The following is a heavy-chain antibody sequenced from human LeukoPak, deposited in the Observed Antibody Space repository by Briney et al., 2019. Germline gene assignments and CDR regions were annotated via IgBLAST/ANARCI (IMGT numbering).Heavy chain of an antibody. CDR1: GGSFSGYY. D-gene: IGHD6-13*01. V-gene: IGHV4-34*01. J-gene: IGHJ5*02. Sequence: SETLSLTCAVYGGSFSGYYWGWIRQPPGKGLEWIGEINHSGSTNYNPSLKSRVTISVDTSKNQFSLKLSSVTAADTAVYYCARGEDEAAAVWFDPWGQGTLVTVSS. CDR3: ARGEDEAAAVWFDP. CDR2: INHSGST.